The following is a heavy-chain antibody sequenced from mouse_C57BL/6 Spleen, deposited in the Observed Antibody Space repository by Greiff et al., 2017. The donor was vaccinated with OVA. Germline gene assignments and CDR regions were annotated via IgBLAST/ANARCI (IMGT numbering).Heavy chain of an antibody. D-gene: IGHD2-12*01. J-gene: IGHJ2*01. V-gene: IGHV5-17*01. Sequence: EVKVVESGGGLVKPGGSLKLSCAASGFTFSDYGMHWVRQAPEKGLEWVAYISSGSSTIYYADTVKGRFTISRDNAKNTLFLQMTSLRSEDTAMYYCARGGRRGYFDYWGQGTTLTVSS. CDR1: GFTFSDYG. CDR3: ARGGRRGYFDY. CDR2: ISSGSSTI.